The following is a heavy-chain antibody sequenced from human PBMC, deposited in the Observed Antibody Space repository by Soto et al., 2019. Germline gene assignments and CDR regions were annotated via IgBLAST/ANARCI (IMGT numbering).Heavy chain of an antibody. V-gene: IGHV4-39*01. D-gene: IGHD3-3*01. CDR1: GGSISSSSYY. CDR3: ARRETYYDFWSGYSPYYYYGMDV. J-gene: IGHJ6*02. Sequence: PSETLSLTCTVSGGSISSSSYYWGWIRQPPGKGLEWIGSIYYSGSTYYNPSLKSRVTISVDTSKNQFSLKLSSVTAADTAVYYCARRETYYDFWSGYSPYYYYGMDVWGQGTTVPSP. CDR2: IYYSGST.